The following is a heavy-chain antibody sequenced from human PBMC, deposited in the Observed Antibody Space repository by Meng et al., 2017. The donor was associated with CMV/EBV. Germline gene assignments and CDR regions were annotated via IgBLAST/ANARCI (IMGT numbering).Heavy chain of an antibody. CDR1: GFTFSSYE. CDR3: ARDPGRYCSSTSCFYDAFDI. J-gene: IGHJ3*02. V-gene: IGHV3-48*03. CDR2: ISSSGSTI. D-gene: IGHD2-2*01. Sequence: SCAASGFTFSSYEMNWVRQAPGKGLEWVSYISSSGSTIYYADSVKGRFTISRDNAKNSLYLQMNSLRAEDTAVYYCARDPGRYCSSTSCFYDAFDIWGQGTMVTVSS.